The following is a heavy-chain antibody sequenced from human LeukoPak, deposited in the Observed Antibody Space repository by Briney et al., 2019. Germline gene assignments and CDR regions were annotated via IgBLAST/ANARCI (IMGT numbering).Heavy chain of an antibody. Sequence: SETLSLTCTVSGGSISTYSWTWVRQSRGKALEWIGSVVTTTTNYSPALRSRVAISVHTSKNQFSLRLESVTTADTAVYYCARDTTVASGMQFWGQGALVTVSS. V-gene: IGHV4-4*07. J-gene: IGHJ4*02. CDR1: GGSISTYS. D-gene: IGHD6-19*01. CDR3: ARDTTVASGMQF. CDR2: VVTTTT.